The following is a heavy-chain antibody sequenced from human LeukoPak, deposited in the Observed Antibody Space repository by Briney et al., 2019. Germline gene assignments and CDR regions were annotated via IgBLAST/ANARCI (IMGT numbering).Heavy chain of an antibody. CDR3: ARRAVGNSYYYSMDV. CDR2: MNPNSGNT. J-gene: IGHJ6*03. CDR1: GYTFISYD. D-gene: IGHD6-19*01. V-gene: IGHV1-8*03. Sequence: ASVKVSCKASGYTFISYDINWVRQVTGQGLEWRGWMNPNSGNTGYAQKFQGRVTITRNTSISTAFMELSSLRSEDTAVYYCARRAVGNSYYYSMDVWGKGTTVTVSS.